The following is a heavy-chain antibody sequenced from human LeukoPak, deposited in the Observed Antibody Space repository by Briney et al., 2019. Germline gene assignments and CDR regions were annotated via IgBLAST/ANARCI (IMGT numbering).Heavy chain of an antibody. CDR3: ARGAAEGLDY. D-gene: IGHD6-13*01. CDR1: GGTFSSYA. Sequence: GASVKVSCTASGGTFSSYAISWVRQAPGQRLEWMGWINAGNGNTKYSQKFQGRVTITRDTSANTAYMELSSLTSEDTAVYHCARGAAEGLDYWGQGILVTVSS. J-gene: IGHJ4*02. CDR2: INAGNGNT. V-gene: IGHV1-3*01.